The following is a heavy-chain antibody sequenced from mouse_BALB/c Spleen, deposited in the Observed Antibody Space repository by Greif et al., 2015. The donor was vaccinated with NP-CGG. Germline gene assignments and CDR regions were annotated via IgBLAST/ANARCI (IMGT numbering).Heavy chain of an antibody. Sequence: EVKLVESGGGLVQPGGSLRLSCATSGFTFTDYYMSWVRQPPGKALEWLGFIRNKANGYTTEYSASVKGRFTISRDNPQSILYLQMNTLRAEDSATYYCARDYYGSSYWYFDVWGAGTTVTVSS. V-gene: IGHV7-3*02. J-gene: IGHJ1*01. CDR3: ARDYYGSSYWYFDV. CDR2: IRNKANGYTT. D-gene: IGHD1-1*01. CDR1: GFTFTDYY.